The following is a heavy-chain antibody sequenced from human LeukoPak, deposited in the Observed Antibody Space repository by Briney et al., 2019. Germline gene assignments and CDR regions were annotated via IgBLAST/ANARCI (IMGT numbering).Heavy chain of an antibody. Sequence: SETLSLTCSVSGGSISSYHWSWIRQPPGKGLEWIGNIYSSGSTNYNPSLKSRVTISVDTSKNQFSLKVSSVIATDTAVYYCARARSGLDYWGQGTLVTVSS. J-gene: IGHJ4*02. CDR3: ARARSGLDY. CDR1: GGSISSYH. D-gene: IGHD3-3*01. CDR2: IYSSGST. V-gene: IGHV4-59*01.